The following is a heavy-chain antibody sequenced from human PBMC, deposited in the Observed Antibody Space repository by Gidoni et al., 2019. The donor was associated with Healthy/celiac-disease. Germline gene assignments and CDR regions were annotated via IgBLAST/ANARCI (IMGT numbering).Heavy chain of an antibody. D-gene: IGHD5-18*01. CDR2: ISSSGSTI. CDR3: ARVSGYSYGNDYFDC. V-gene: IGHV3-11*01. Sequence: QVQLVESGGGLVKHGGSLRLSCAASGFTCSDYYMRWIRQAPGKGLEWVAYISSSGSTIYYADSVKGRFTISRDNAKNSLYLQMNSLRAEDTAVYYCARVSGYSYGNDYFDCWGQGTLVTVSS. J-gene: IGHJ4*02. CDR1: GFTCSDYY.